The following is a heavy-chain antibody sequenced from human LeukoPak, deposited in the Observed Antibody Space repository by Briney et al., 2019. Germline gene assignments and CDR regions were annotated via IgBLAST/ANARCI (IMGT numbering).Heavy chain of an antibody. Sequence: SETLSLTCTVSGGSISSSSYYWSWIRQPAGKGLEWIGRIYTSGSTNHNPSLKRRVTISLDTSKNQFSLRLSSVTAADTAVYYCARSEYSYGADAFDIWGQGTMVTVSS. CDR3: ARSEYSYGADAFDI. V-gene: IGHV4-61*02. D-gene: IGHD5-18*01. CDR2: IYTSGST. CDR1: GGSISSSSYY. J-gene: IGHJ3*02.